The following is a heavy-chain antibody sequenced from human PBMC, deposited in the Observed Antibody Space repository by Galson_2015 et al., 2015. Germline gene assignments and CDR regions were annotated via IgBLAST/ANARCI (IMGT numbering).Heavy chain of an antibody. Sequence: SLRLSCAASGFTFSSYGMHWVRQAPGKGLEWVAVIWYDGSNKYYADSVKGRFTISRDNSKNTLYLQMNSLRAEDTAVYYCARDPFVGCSSTSCYFYYGMDVWGQGTTVTVSS. CDR3: ARDPFVGCSSTSCYFYYGMDV. J-gene: IGHJ6*02. V-gene: IGHV3-33*01. CDR2: IWYDGSNK. CDR1: GFTFSSYG. D-gene: IGHD2-2*01.